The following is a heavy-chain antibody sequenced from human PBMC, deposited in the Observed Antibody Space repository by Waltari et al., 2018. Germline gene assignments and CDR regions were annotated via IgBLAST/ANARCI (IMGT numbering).Heavy chain of an antibody. CDR1: GFTVSSNY. V-gene: IGHV3-53*01. CDR3: ARVSLPYYYDSSGSWWYFDY. J-gene: IGHJ4*02. CDR2: IYSGGST. D-gene: IGHD3-22*01. Sequence: EVQLVESGGGLIQPGGSLRLSCAASGFTVSSNYISWVRQAPGQGLEWVSVIYSGGSTYYADSLKGRFTISRDNSKTTLYLQMNSLRAEYTAVYYCARVSLPYYYDSSGSWWYFDYWGQGTLVTVSS.